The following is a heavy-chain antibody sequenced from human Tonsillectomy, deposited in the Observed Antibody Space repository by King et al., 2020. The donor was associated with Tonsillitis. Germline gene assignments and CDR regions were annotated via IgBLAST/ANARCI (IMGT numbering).Heavy chain of an antibody. CDR1: GFTLSSYA. CDR3: VSPLSREAATGDYYYGMDV. V-gene: IGHV3-30*03. J-gene: IGHJ6*02. Sequence: VQLVESGGGVVQPGRSLRLSCAASGFTLSSYAMHWVRQAPGKGLEWVAVISYDGSNKYYADSVKGRFTISRDNSKNTLYLQMNRLRAEDTAVYYCVSPLSREAATGDYYYGMDVWGQGTTVTVSS. CDR2: ISYDGSNK. D-gene: IGHD6-13*01.